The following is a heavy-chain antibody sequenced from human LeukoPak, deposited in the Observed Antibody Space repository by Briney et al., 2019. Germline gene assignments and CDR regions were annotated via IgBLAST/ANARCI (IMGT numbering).Heavy chain of an antibody. J-gene: IGHJ4*02. V-gene: IGHV1-18*01. CDR1: GYSFTSYG. Sequence: GASVKVSCTASGYSFTSYGISWVRQAPGQGLEWMGWISAYNGNTNYAQKLQGRVTMTTDTSTSTAYMELRSLRSDDTAVYYCARDLGYSSSSATPLDYWGQGTPVTVSS. D-gene: IGHD6-6*01. CDR3: ARDLGYSSSSATPLDY. CDR2: ISAYNGNT.